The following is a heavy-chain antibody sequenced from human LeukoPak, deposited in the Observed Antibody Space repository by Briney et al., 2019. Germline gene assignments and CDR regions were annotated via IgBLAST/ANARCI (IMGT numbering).Heavy chain of an antibody. V-gene: IGHV1-69*06. Sequence: SVKVSCKASGGTFSSNVISWVRQAPGQGLEWMGGIIPIIGTPDYAQKFQGRVTITADKSTNTAYMELTRLKSDDTAVYYCARAGGSSWYVSLYYWGQGTLVTVSS. CDR1: GGTFSSNV. D-gene: IGHD6-13*01. J-gene: IGHJ4*02. CDR2: IIPIIGTP. CDR3: ARAGGSSWYVSLYY.